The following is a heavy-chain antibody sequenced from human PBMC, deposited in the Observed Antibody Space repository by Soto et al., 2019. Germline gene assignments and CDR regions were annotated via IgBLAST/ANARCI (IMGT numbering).Heavy chain of an antibody. J-gene: IGHJ3*02. CDR3: ASLGYYDYIWGSYRPWGAFDI. Sequence: GGSLRLSCAASGFTFSSYGMHWVRQAPGKGLEWVAVISYDGSNKYYADSVKGRFTISRDNSKNTLYLQMNSLRAEDTAVYYCASLGYYDYIWGSYRPWGAFDIWGQGTMVTVSS. CDR1: GFTFSSYG. CDR2: ISYDGSNK. D-gene: IGHD3-16*02. V-gene: IGHV3-30*03.